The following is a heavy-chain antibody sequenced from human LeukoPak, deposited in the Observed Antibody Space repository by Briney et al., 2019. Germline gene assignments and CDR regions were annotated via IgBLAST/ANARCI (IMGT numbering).Heavy chain of an antibody. J-gene: IGHJ4*02. D-gene: IGHD3-10*01. CDR3: ARGRGFDY. CDR2: IYYSGST. V-gene: IGHV4-39*06. Sequence: SETLSLTCTVSGGSISSSSYYWGWVRQPPGKGLEWIGSIYYSGSTYYNPSLKSRVTISVDTSKNQFPLKLSSVTAADTAVYYCARGRGFDYWGQGTLVTVSS. CDR1: GGSISSSSYY.